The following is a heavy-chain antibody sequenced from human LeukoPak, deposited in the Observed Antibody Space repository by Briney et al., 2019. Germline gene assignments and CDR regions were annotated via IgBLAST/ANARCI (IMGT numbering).Heavy chain of an antibody. D-gene: IGHD3-16*01. J-gene: IGHJ4*02. CDR1: GFTFSSYG. CDR3: ARGAKRGSYVDY. V-gene: IGHV3-33*01. Sequence: GGSLRLSCAASGFTFSSYGMHWVRQAPGKGLKWVAVIWYDGSNKYYADSVKGRFTISRDNSKNTLYLQMNSLRAEDTAVYYCARGAKRGSYVDYWGQGTLVTVSS. CDR2: IWYDGSNK.